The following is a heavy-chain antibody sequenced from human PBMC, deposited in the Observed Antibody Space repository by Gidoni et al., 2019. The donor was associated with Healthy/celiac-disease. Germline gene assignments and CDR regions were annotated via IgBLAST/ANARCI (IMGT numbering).Heavy chain of an antibody. CDR1: GFTFHSYA. J-gene: IGHJ3*02. CDR2: ISYEGSNK. V-gene: IGHV3-30-3*01. D-gene: IGHD3-22*01. CDR3: ARGRDYYDSSGYKGAFDI. Sequence: QVQLVESGGGVVQPGRSLRLSCAASGFTFHSYAMHWVRQAPGKGLEWVAVISYEGSNKYYADSVKGRFTISRDNSKNTLYLQMNSLRAEDTAVYYCARGRDYYDSSGYKGAFDIWGQGTMVTVSS.